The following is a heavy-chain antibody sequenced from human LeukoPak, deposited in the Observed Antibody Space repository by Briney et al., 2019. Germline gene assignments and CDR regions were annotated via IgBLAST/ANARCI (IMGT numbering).Heavy chain of an antibody. V-gene: IGHV4-59*01. CDR1: GGSISSYY. D-gene: IGHD3-22*01. CDR3: ARHYYDSSGYSDY. J-gene: IGHJ4*02. Sequence: SLTCTVSGGSISSYYWSWIRQPPGKGLEWIGYIYYSGSTNYNPSLRSRVTISVDTSKNQFSLKLSSVTAADTAVYYCARHYYDSSGYSDYWGQGTLVTVSS. CDR2: IYYSGST.